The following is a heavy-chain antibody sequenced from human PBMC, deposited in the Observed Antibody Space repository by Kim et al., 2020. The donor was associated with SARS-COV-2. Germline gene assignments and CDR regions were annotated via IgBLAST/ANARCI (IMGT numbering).Heavy chain of an antibody. J-gene: IGHJ4*02. CDR3: ATPVVDPTRGDY. V-gene: IGHV3-23*01. D-gene: IGHD2-2*01. Sequence: YEDSVKGRFTISRDNAKNTLYLQMNSLRAEDTAVYYCATPVVDPTRGDYWGQGTLVTVSS.